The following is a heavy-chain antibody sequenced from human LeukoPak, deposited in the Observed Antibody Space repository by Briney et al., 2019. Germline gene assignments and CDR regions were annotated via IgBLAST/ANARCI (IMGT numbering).Heavy chain of an antibody. CDR2: ISSSSRYI. V-gene: IGHV3-21*01. D-gene: IGHD6-19*01. CDR1: GFTFSSYS. J-gene: IGHJ5*02. Sequence: PWGSLLLSCAASGFTFSSYSRNWVRQPPGKGLEWVSSISSSSRYIYYADSGKGRFTIARDNAQNTLYLQMNSLRAEDTAVYYCARDAIQFSTASSGLPTRGWFDLWGQGTLVTVSS. CDR3: ARDAIQFSTASSGLPTRGWFDL.